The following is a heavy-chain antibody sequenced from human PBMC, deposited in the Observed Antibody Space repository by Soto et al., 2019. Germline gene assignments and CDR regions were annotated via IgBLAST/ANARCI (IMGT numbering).Heavy chain of an antibody. J-gene: IGHJ3*01. CDR1: GASLINVRRG. V-gene: IGHV2-26*01. CDR3: SSNGYSSDAFDV. CDR2: VFTNDEK. D-gene: IGHD5-18*01. Sequence: QVTLKESGPVLVKPTETLTLTCSVSGASLINVRRGVSWIRQPPGEALEWLSHVFTNDEKSYRESLKRRLTIFRAASTSPVVLTMTDMDPVDTATYYCSSNGYSSDAFDVWGQGTMVIVSS.